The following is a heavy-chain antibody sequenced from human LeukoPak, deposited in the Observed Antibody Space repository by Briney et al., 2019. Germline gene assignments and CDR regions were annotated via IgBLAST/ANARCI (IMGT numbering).Heavy chain of an antibody. V-gene: IGHV4-38-2*02. J-gene: IGHJ4*02. Sequence: PSETLSLTCTVSGYSISSGYYWSWIRQPPGKGLEWIGEINHSGSTNYNPSLKSRVTISVDTSKNQFSLKLSSVTAADTAVYYCARVPHSKDYGDYFYSGKTYYFDYWGQGTLVTVSS. CDR2: INHSGST. D-gene: IGHD4-17*01. CDR3: ARVPHSKDYGDYFYSGKTYYFDY. CDR1: GYSISSGYY.